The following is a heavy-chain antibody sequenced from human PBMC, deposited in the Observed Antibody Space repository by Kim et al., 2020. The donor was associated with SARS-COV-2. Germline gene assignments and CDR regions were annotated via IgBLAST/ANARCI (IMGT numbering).Heavy chain of an antibody. V-gene: IGHV3-48*03. D-gene: IGHD2-8*01. Sequence: KGRFTISRDNAKNSLYLQMNSLRAEDTAVYYCARESPIVLMVYAIGGMDVWGQGTTVTVSS. J-gene: IGHJ6*02. CDR3: ARESPIVLMVYAIGGMDV.